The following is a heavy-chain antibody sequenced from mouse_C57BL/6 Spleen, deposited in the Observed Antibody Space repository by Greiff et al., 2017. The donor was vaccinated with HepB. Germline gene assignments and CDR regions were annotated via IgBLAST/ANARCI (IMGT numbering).Heavy chain of an antibody. CDR1: GYTFTDYY. D-gene: IGHD2-1*01. J-gene: IGHJ3*01. Sequence: EVQLQQSGPELVKPGASVKISCKASGYTFTDYYMNWVKQSHGKSLEWIGDINPNNGGTSYNQKFKGKATLTVDKSSSTAYMELRSLTSEDSAVYYCAREGGWGNRAWFAYWGQGTLVTVSA. CDR3: AREGGWGNRAWFAY. V-gene: IGHV1-26*01. CDR2: INPNNGGT.